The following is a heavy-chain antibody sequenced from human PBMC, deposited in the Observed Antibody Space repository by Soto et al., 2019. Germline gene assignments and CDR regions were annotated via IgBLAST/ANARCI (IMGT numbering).Heavy chain of an antibody. V-gene: IGHV1-3*01. CDR1: GYSFRSYG. CDR3: ARVGLKYLRWFDP. D-gene: IGHD3-10*01. Sequence: ASVQVSCKASGYSFRSYGIQWVRQAPGQSLEWMGWINADNGDTKYSQNFQDRVTLIRDTSASTVYMELSSLTTEDTAVYYCARVGLKYLRWFDPWGQGSLVTVSS. CDR2: INADNGDT. J-gene: IGHJ5*02.